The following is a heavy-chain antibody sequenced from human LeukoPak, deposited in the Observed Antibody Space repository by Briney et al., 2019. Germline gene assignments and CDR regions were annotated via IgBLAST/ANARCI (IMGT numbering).Heavy chain of an antibody. J-gene: IGHJ4*02. V-gene: IGHV4-38-2*01. CDR2: IYHSGST. CDR3: ARGLIAAAGMDY. Sequence: SETLSLTCAVSGYSISSGYYWGWIRQPPGKGLEWIGSIYHSGSTYYNPSLKSRVTISVDTSKNQFSLKLSSVTAADTAVYYCARGLIAAAGMDYWGQGTLVTVSS. D-gene: IGHD6-13*01. CDR1: GYSISSGYY.